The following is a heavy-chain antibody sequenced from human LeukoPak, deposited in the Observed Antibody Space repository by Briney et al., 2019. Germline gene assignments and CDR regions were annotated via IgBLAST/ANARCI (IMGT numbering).Heavy chain of an antibody. Sequence: GRSLRLSCAASGFTFSSYGMHWVRQAPGKGLEWVAVISYDGSNKYYADSVKGRFTISRDNSKNTLYLQMNSLRAEDTAVYYCAKDQGYRSSTSCYPGAFDIWGQGTMVTVSS. V-gene: IGHV3-30*18. CDR3: AKDQGYRSSTSCYPGAFDI. J-gene: IGHJ3*02. CDR2: ISYDGSNK. CDR1: GFTFSSYG. D-gene: IGHD2-2*01.